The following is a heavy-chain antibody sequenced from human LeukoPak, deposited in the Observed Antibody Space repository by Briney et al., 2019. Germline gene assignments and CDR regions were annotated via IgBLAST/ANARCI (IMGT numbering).Heavy chain of an antibody. CDR3: TTDLNQRLKWFGNPLDH. Sequence: VGSLRLSCVASGFSFSYAWMSWVRQAPGKGLQWVGHIRSETDGATTDYAAAVQGRFTISRDDSKKMLYLEMNSLTTEDTAVYYCTTDLNQRLKWFGNPLDHWGQGTPVTVSS. J-gene: IGHJ4*02. CDR2: IRSETDGATT. D-gene: IGHD3-10*01. CDR1: GFSFSYAW. V-gene: IGHV3-15*01.